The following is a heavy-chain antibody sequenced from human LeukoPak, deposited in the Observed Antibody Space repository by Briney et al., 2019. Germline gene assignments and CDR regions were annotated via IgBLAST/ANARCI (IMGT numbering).Heavy chain of an antibody. J-gene: IGHJ4*02. V-gene: IGHV4-61*05. D-gene: IGHD5-18*01. CDR3: ARRGGYSYGYVDY. CDR1: GGSISSSSYY. CDR2: IYYSGST. Sequence: SETLSLTCTVSGGSISSSSYYWGWIRQPPGKGLEWIGYIYYSGSTNYNPSLKSRVTISVDTSKNQFSLKLSSVAAADTAVYYCARRGGYSYGYVDYWGQGTLVTVSS.